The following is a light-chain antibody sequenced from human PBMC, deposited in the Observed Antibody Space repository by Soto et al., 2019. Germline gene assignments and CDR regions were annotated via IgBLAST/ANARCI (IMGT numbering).Light chain of an antibody. CDR3: CSYTSTYTLV. CDR2: EVI. Sequence: QSALTQPASVSGSPGQSITISRTGTSSDIGTYNSVSWYQHHPGKAPKLLIFEVIDRPSGVSDRFSGSKSGNTASLTISGLQPEDEADYYCCSYTSTYTLVFGGGTKLTVL. V-gene: IGLV2-14*01. J-gene: IGLJ3*02. CDR1: SSDIGTYNS.